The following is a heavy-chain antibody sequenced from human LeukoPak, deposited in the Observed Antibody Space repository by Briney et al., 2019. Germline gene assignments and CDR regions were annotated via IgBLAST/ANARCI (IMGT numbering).Heavy chain of an antibody. Sequence: PSETLSLTCAVYGGSFSGYYWSWIRQPPGKGLEWIGEINHSGSTNYNPSLKSRVTISVDTSKNQFSPKLSSVTAADTAVYYCARGARYSRDSFSPNYYYYYMDVWGKGTTVTVSS. J-gene: IGHJ6*03. V-gene: IGHV4-34*01. CDR3: ARGARYSRDSFSPNYYYYYMDV. CDR2: INHSGST. CDR1: GGSFSGYY. D-gene: IGHD6-13*01.